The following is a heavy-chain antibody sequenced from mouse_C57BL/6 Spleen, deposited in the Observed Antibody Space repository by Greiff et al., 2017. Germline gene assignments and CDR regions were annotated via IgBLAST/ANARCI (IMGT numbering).Heavy chain of an antibody. CDR1: GYTFTSYW. D-gene: IGHD1-1*01. CDR2: IPPNSGST. J-gene: IGHJ3*01. V-gene: IGHV1-64*01. CDR3: ASDYYGSSYGFAY. Sequence: QVHVKQPGAELVKPGASVKLSCKASGYTFTSYWLHWVKQRPGQGLEWIGMIPPNSGSTNYNEKFKSKATLTVDKSSSTAYMQLSSLTSEDSAVYYCASDYYGSSYGFAYWGQGTLVTVSA.